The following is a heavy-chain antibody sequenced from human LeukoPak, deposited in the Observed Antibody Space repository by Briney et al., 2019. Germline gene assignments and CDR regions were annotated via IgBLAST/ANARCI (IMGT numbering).Heavy chain of an antibody. CDR3: ARSLGWELPYYLDY. J-gene: IGHJ4*02. CDR2: INPSSGGT. CDR1: GYTFTGHY. Sequence: GASVKVSCKASGYTFTGHYMHWVRQAPGQGLEWMGWINPSSGGTHFAQEFQGRVTMTRDTSISTAYIELNSLRSDDTAVYYCARSLGWELPYYLDYWGQGTLVTVSS. D-gene: IGHD4-23*01. V-gene: IGHV1-2*02.